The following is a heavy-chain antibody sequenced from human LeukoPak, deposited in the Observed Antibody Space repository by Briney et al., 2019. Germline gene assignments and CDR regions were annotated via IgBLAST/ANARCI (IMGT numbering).Heavy chain of an antibody. Sequence: GGSLRLSCEASGFTSSHYAMHWVRQSPGKGLEWVALISYDGSNIQYADSVKGRFTISRDNSKNTLYLQMNTLRTEDTALYYCARDRAAAPWGYFDYWGLGTLVTVSS. CDR1: GFTSSHYA. J-gene: IGHJ4*02. V-gene: IGHV3-30-3*01. CDR3: ARDRAAAPWGYFDY. CDR2: ISYDGSNI. D-gene: IGHD6-13*01.